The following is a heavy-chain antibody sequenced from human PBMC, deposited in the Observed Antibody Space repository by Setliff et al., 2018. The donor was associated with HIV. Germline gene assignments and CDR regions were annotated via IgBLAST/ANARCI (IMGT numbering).Heavy chain of an antibody. Sequence: SETLSLTCTVSGVSISNYYWSWIRQPAGKGLEWIGRIYTSGNTNYNPSLKSRVTMSVDTSKKQFSLKLTSVTAADTAVYYGAGHFYYSGSGIWAGLDSWGQGTLVTVSS. D-gene: IGHD3-10*01. CDR2: IYTSGNT. CDR3: AGHFYYSGSGIWAGLDS. CDR1: GVSISNYY. V-gene: IGHV4-4*07. J-gene: IGHJ4*02.